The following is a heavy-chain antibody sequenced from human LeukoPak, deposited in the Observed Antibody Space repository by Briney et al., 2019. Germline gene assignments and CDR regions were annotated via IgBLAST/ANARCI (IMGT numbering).Heavy chain of an antibody. CDR2: IYHSGST. V-gene: IGHV4-38-2*02. CDR1: GYSISSGYY. Sequence: SETLSLTCTVSGYSISSGYYWGWIRQPPGKGLEWIGSIYHSGSTYYNPSLKSRVTISLDTSKNQFSLKLSSVTAADTAVYYCASVRRGFGESSKYYAYYYMGVWGKGTTVTISS. D-gene: IGHD3-10*01. CDR3: ASVRRGFGESSKYYAYYYMGV. J-gene: IGHJ6*03.